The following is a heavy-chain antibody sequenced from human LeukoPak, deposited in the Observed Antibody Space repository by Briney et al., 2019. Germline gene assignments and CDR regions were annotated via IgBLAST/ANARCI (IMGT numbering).Heavy chain of an antibody. Sequence: ASVKVSCKASGYTFTSYGISWVRQAPGQGLEWMGWISAYNGNTNCAQKLQGRVTMTTDTSTSTAYMELRSLRSDDTAVYYCARGDIDASGYRLNWFDPWGQGTLVTVSS. D-gene: IGHD3-22*01. CDR3: ARGDIDASGYRLNWFDP. CDR2: ISAYNGNT. J-gene: IGHJ5*02. V-gene: IGHV1-18*04. CDR1: GYTFTSYG.